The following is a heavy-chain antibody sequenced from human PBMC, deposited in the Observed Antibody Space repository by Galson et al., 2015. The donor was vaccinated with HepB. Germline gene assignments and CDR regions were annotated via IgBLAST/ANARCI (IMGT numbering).Heavy chain of an antibody. CDR1: GLTFSSYW. CDR3: ARTSRADFDY. J-gene: IGHJ4*02. V-gene: IGHV3-74*01. Sequence: SLRLSCAASGLTFSSYWMHWVRQAPGKGPVWVSRINNDGTDTIYADSVKGRFTTSRDNAKNTLYLQMDSLRAEDTAMYYCARTSRADFDYWGQGKLVIVSS. CDR2: INNDGTDT. D-gene: IGHD3-10*01.